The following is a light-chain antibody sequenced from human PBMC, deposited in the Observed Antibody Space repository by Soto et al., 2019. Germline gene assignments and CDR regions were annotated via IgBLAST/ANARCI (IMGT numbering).Light chain of an antibody. Sequence: ENALTQSPGTLSLSPGERAILSCRASQSVISNFLAWYQQKPGQAPRLLIYGASSRATGIPDRFSGSGSGTDFTLTISRLEPEDFAVYYCLQYGSSPYTFGQGAKLEIK. CDR3: LQYGSSPYT. J-gene: IGKJ2*01. CDR2: GAS. CDR1: QSVISNF. V-gene: IGKV3-20*01.